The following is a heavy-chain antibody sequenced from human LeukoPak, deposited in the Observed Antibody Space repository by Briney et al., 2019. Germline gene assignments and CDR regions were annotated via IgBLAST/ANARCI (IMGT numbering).Heavy chain of an antibody. V-gene: IGHV4-59*01. CDR2: IYYSGST. CDR3: ARLVGFVARDGFNYYFDY. J-gene: IGHJ4*02. D-gene: IGHD5-24*01. CDR1: GGSISSYY. Sequence: SETLSLTCTVSGGSISSYYWSWIRQPPGKGLEWIGYIYYSGSTNYNPSLKSRVTISVDTSKNQFSLKLSPVTAADTAVYYCARLVGFVARDGFNYYFDYWGQGTLVTVSS.